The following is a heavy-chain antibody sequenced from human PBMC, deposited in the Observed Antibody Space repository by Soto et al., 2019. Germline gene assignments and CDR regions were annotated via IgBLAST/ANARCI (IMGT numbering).Heavy chain of an antibody. CDR2: ISYDGSNI. J-gene: IGHJ4*02. CDR1: GFTFTNYA. CDR3: ATETKTSSYYDNSDYYSLFDY. V-gene: IGHV3-30*03. D-gene: IGHD3-22*01. Sequence: HPGGSLRLSCAASGFTFTNYAMQWVRQAPGKGLEWVAVISYDGSNIYYKDSVKGRFTISRDNSKNTLYLQMNTLRAEDTAVYYCATETKTSSYYDNSDYYSLFDYWGQGTLVTVSS.